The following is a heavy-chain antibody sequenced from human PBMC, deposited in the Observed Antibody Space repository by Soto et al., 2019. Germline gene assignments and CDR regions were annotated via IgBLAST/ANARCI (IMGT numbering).Heavy chain of an antibody. CDR1: GDSIVGSY. CDR3: AKYRRTDAEGYTFDY. J-gene: IGHJ4*02. V-gene: IGHV4-59*12. D-gene: IGHD5-12*01. CDR2: IYYSGST. Sequence: SETLSLTCSVSGDSIVGSYWSWIRQSPGKGLEWIGFIYYSGSTEYNPSLKSRVTMSVDTSKNQFSLKLGSVTAADTAVYFCAKYRRTDAEGYTFDYWGQGALVTVSS.